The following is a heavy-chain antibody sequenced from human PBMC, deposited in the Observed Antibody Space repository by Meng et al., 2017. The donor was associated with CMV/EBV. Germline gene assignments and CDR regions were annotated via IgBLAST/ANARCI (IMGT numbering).Heavy chain of an antibody. J-gene: IGHJ4*02. CDR1: GFSFSNFA. D-gene: IGHD4-17*01. CDR3: ARDGPYGDPLHY. CDR2: IYSGGST. V-gene: IGHV3-66*02. Sequence: GESLKISCAASGFSFSNFAMTWVRQAPGKGLEWVSVIYSGGSTYYADSVKGRFTISRDNSKNTLYLQMNSLRAEDTAVYYCARDGPYGDPLHYWGQGTLVTVSS.